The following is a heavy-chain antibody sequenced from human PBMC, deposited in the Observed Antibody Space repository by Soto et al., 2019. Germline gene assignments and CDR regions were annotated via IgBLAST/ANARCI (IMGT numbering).Heavy chain of an antibody. CDR1: GNTFRGYS. D-gene: IGHD2-21*01. Sequence: ASVKVSCKAPGNTFRGYSITWVRKAPGQRLEWMGRISGYNGNTNYARTLRDRLTLTTDTSTSTAYMELRSLTSDDTAVYYCARAVFCGGAPACPDMDVWGQGTTVTVSS. J-gene: IGHJ6*02. V-gene: IGHV1-18*04. CDR2: ISGYNGNT. CDR3: ARAVFCGGAPACPDMDV.